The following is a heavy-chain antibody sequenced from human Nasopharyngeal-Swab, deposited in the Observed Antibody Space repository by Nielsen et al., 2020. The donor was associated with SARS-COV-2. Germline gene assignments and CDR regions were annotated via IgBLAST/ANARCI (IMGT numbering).Heavy chain of an antibody. CDR2: ISHNSGT. CDR1: GVSITSQH. J-gene: IGHJ5*02. Sequence: SETLSLTCTVSGVSITSQHWSWIRQPPGKGLEWIGYISHNSGTSYNPSLKSRVTMFMDTSKNQFSLRLRSVTAADTAVYYCAKEGATGWFDPCGQGTLVTVSS. CDR3: AKEGATGWFDP. V-gene: IGHV4-59*11.